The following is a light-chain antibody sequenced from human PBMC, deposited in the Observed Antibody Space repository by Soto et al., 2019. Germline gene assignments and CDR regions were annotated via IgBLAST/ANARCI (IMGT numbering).Light chain of an antibody. J-gene: IGLJ2*01. Sequence: QSVLTQPPSASGTPGQRVTISCSGSGSNIGSDTVNWYQQLPGTAPKLLIYSINQRPSGVPDRCSGSKSGTSASLAISGLQSDDEADYYCAAWDDSLDGVVFGGGTKLTVL. CDR3: AAWDDSLDGVV. CDR1: GSNIGSDT. V-gene: IGLV1-44*01. CDR2: SIN.